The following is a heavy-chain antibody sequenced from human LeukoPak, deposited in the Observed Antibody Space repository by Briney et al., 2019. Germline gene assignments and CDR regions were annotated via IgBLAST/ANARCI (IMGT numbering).Heavy chain of an antibody. CDR1: GGSFSGYY. D-gene: IGHD6-19*01. J-gene: IGHJ4*02. V-gene: IGHV4-34*01. CDR2: INHSGST. CDR3: ARAGGTGYSSGWYDY. Sequence: SETLSLTCAVYGGSFSGYYWSWIRQPPGKGLEWIGEINHSGSTNYSPSLKSRVTISVDTSKNQFSLKLGSVTAADTAVYYCARAGGTGYSSGWYDYWGQGTLVTVSS.